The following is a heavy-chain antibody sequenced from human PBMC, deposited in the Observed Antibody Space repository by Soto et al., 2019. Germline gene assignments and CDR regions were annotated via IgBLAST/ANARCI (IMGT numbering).Heavy chain of an antibody. CDR2: IWYDGNNE. CDR1: GFTFSSYG. D-gene: IGHD3-22*01. Sequence: PGGSLRLSCAASGFTFSSYGVHWVRQAPGRGLEWVALIWYDGNNEYYADSVKGRFTISRDNSKNTLYLQVNSLRAEDTAVYYCAEDSYYHDSTGYYIFDYWGQGTLVTVSS. V-gene: IGHV3-33*06. J-gene: IGHJ4*02. CDR3: AEDSYYHDSTGYYIFDY.